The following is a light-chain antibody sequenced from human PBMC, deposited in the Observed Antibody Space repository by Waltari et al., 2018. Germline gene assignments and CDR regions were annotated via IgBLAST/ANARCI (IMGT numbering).Light chain of an antibody. CDR1: SSNIGANSD. Sequence: QSVLTQPPSVSGAPGQRVTISCPGRSSNIGANSDFPWYQQVPGTAPKPLIYGNRNRPSGVPDRFSASKSGTSASLAITGLQADDEADYYCQSYDSSLSRYVFGSGTEVTVL. CDR3: QSYDSSLSRYV. CDR2: GNR. J-gene: IGLJ1*01. V-gene: IGLV1-40*01.